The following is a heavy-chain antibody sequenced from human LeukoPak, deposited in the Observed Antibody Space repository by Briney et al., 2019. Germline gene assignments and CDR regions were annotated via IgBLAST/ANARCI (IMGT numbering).Heavy chain of an antibody. CDR1: GYSFTSYW. J-gene: IGHJ5*02. CDR3: ARSMVRGVKFWFDP. D-gene: IGHD3-10*01. CDR2: IYPGDSDT. V-gene: IGHV5-51*01. Sequence: GEALQISFKGSGYSFTSYWIGWVRQMPGKGLEWMGIIYPGDSDTRYSPSFQGQVTISADKSISTAYLQWSSLKASDTAMYYCARSMVRGVKFWFDPWGQGTLVTVSS.